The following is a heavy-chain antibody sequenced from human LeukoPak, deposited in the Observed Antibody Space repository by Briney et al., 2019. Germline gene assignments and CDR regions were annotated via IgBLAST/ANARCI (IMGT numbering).Heavy chain of an antibody. J-gene: IGHJ4*02. CDR1: GFTFSSFS. CDR2: ISISSSTI. CDR3: ARSLRYFDWLSNHYFDY. Sequence: GGSLRLSCAASGFTFSSFSMNWVRQAPGKGLEWVSYISISSSTIFYADSVKGRFTISRDNAKNSLYLQMNSLRAEDTAVYYCARSLRYFDWLSNHYFDYWGQGTLVTVSS. D-gene: IGHD3-9*01. V-gene: IGHV3-48*04.